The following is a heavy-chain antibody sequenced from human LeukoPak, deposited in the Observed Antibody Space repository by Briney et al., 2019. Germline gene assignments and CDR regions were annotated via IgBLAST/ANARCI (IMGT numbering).Heavy chain of an antibody. CDR2: IYYSGST. Sequence: AETLSLTCTVSGGSISSYDWSWIRQPPGKGLEWIGYIYYSGSTNYNPSLKSRGTISVDTSKNQFSLKLSSVTAADTAVYYCARGGGGPYFDYWGQGTLVTVSS. D-gene: IGHD3-10*01. CDR1: GGSISSYD. V-gene: IGHV4-59*01. CDR3: ARGGGGPYFDY. J-gene: IGHJ4*02.